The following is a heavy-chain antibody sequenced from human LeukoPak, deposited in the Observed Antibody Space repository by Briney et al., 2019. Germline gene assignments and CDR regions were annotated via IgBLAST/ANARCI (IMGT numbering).Heavy chain of an antibody. D-gene: IGHD2-15*01. V-gene: IGHV4-34*01. Sequence: PSETLSLTCALYGGSFNGYSWNWIRQPPGKGLEWVGEINHSGITTYNPSLKSRVTISLDLSKNQVSLKLASVPAADTAVYYCASVPTPPYYYYYMDVWGRGTTVTVSS. J-gene: IGHJ6*03. CDR2: INHSGIT. CDR3: ASVPTPPYYYYYMDV. CDR1: GGSFNGYS.